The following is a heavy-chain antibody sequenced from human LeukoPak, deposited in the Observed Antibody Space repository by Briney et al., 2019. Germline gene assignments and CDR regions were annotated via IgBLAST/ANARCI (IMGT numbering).Heavy chain of an antibody. CDR2: IKSKTDGGTT. CDR3: TTDLRELGRDYYMDV. J-gene: IGHJ6*03. CDR1: GFTFSSYS. V-gene: IGHV3-15*01. D-gene: IGHD7-27*01. Sequence: PGGSLRLSCAASGFTFSSYSMNWVRQAPGKGLEWVGRIKSKTDGGTTDYAAPVKGRFTILRDDSKNTLYLQMNSLKTEDTAVYYCTTDLRELGRDYYMDVWGKGTTVTVSS.